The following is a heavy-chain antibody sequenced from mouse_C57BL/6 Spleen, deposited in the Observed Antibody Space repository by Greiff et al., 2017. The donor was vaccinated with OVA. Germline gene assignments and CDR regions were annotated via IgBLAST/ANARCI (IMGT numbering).Heavy chain of an antibody. CDR3: ARGDYDVGYFDV. D-gene: IGHD2-4*01. Sequence: VKLMESGPELVKPGASVKISCKASGYAFSSSWMNWVKQRPGKGLEWIGRIYPGDGDTNYNGKFKGKATLTADKSSSTAYMQLSSLTSEDSAVYFCARGDYDVGYFDVWGTGTTVTVSS. CDR2: IYPGDGDT. CDR1: GYAFSSSW. V-gene: IGHV1-82*01. J-gene: IGHJ1*03.